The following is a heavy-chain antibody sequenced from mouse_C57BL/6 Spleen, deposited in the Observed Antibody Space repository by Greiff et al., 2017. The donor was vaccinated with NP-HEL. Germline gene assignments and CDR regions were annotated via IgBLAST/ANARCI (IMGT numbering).Heavy chain of an antibody. D-gene: IGHD1-1*01. CDR3: ARSTTVVRDFDY. CDR2: IYPGSGST. J-gene: IGHJ2*01. CDR1: GYTFTSYW. Sequence: QVQLQQPGAELVKPGASVKMSCKASGYTFTSYWITWVKQRPGQGLEWIGDIYPGSGSTNYNEKFKSKATLTVDTSSSPAYMQLSSLTSEDSAVYYCARSTTVVRDFDYWGQGTTLTVSS. V-gene: IGHV1-55*01.